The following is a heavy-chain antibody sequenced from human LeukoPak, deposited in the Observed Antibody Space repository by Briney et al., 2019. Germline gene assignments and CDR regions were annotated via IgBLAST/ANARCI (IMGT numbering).Heavy chain of an antibody. D-gene: IGHD1-26*01. CDR3: AKLEVGVTRGGDY. Sequence: GGSLRLSCAASGFTFSSYAMSWVRQAPGKGLEWVSAISGSGGSPYSADSVKGRFTISRDNSKNTLYLQMNSLRAEDTAVYYCAKLEVGVTRGGDYWGQGTLVIVSS. V-gene: IGHV3-23*01. CDR1: GFTFSSYA. J-gene: IGHJ4*02. CDR2: ISGSGGSP.